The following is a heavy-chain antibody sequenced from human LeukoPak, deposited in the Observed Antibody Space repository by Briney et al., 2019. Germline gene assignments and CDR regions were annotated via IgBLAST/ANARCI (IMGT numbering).Heavy chain of an antibody. Sequence: TGESLKISCKGSGYSFTSYWIGWVRQMPGKGLEWMGIIYPGDSDTRYSPSFQGQVTISADKSISTAYLQWSSLKASDTAMYYCCASTFYCSSTSCYTSRWFDPWGQGTLVTVSS. D-gene: IGHD2-2*02. CDR3: CASTFYCSSTSCYTSRWFDP. V-gene: IGHV5-51*01. J-gene: IGHJ5*02. CDR2: IYPGDSDT. CDR1: GYSFTSYW.